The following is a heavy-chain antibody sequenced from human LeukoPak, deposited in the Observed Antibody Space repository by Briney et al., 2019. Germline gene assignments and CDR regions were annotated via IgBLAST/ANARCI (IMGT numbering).Heavy chain of an antibody. D-gene: IGHD2-21*02. J-gene: IGHJ3*01. Sequence: PGRSLRLSCAASGFTFDDYAMHWVRQAPGKGLEWVSGISWNSGSIGYADSVKGRFTISRDNSRSTLYLQMNSLRAEDTAVYFCARVAYYRVTADQITDAFDVWGRGTAVTVSS. CDR3: ARVAYYRVTADQITDAFDV. V-gene: IGHV3-9*01. CDR1: GFTFDDYA. CDR2: ISWNSGSI.